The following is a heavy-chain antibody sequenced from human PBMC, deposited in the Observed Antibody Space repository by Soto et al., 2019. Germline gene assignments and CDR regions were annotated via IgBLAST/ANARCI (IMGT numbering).Heavy chain of an antibody. CDR3: ARTRGVIPRVTYNWFDP. Sequence: QVHLVQSGAEVKKPGASVKVSCKASGYSFSGYYMNWVRQAPGQGLEWMGWIKPNSGGTDYAQKFQGRVTMTRDTSISTAYMELRGLRYDDTAVYYCARTRGVIPRVTYNWFDPWGQGTLVTVSS. J-gene: IGHJ5*02. CDR2: IKPNSGGT. CDR1: GYSFSGYY. V-gene: IGHV1-2*02. D-gene: IGHD3-10*01.